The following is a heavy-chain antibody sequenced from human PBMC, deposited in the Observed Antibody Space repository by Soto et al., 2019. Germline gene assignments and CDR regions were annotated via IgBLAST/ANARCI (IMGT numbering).Heavy chain of an antibody. CDR1: GFTFSSYA. D-gene: IGHD6-6*01. J-gene: IGHJ6*02. CDR3: AREPLGEYSSSGGPRYYYYGMDV. Sequence: PGGSLRLSCAASGFTFSSYAMHWVRQAPGKGLEWVAVISYDGSNKYYADSVKGRFTISRDNSKNTLYLQRNSLRAEDTAVYYCAREPLGEYSSSGGPRYYYYGMDVWGQGTTVTVSS. V-gene: IGHV3-30-3*01. CDR2: ISYDGSNK.